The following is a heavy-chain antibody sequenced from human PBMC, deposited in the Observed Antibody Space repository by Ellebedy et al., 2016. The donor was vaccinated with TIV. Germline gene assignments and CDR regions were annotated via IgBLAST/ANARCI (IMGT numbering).Heavy chain of an antibody. CDR3: AKNPGPGAYEPIDF. CDR1: GFTFSSCT. V-gene: IGHV3-23*01. Sequence: PGGSLRLSCEASGFTFSSCTMNWVRQAPGKGLEWVSGITGSGDHTYNADSVKGRFTISRDNSKNILYLQMNSLRADDAAVYYCAKNPGPGAYEPIDFWGQGTLVTVSS. J-gene: IGHJ4*02. CDR2: ITGSGDHT. D-gene: IGHD3-10*01.